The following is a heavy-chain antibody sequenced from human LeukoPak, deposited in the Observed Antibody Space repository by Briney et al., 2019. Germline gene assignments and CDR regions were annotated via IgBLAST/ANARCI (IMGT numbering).Heavy chain of an antibody. CDR3: ARVTGASGYYIN. CDR1: GFTFSSYW. J-gene: IGHJ4*02. CDR2: INSDGSST. V-gene: IGHV3-74*01. D-gene: IGHD3-22*01. Sequence: PGGSLRLSCAASGFTFSSYWMHWVRQAPGKGLVWVSRINSDGSSTSYADSVKGRFTISRDNAKNTLYLQMNSLRAEDTAVYYCARVTGASGYYINWGQGTLVTVSS.